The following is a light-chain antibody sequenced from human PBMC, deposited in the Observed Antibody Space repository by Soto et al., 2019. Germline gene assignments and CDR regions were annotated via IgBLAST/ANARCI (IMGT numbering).Light chain of an antibody. J-gene: IGLJ1*01. CDR3: SSFTSSSTYV. CDR1: SSDVGSFNR. CDR2: AVT. Sequence: QSVLTQPPSVSGSPGQSVTISCTGTSSDVGSFNRVSWYQQPPGTAPKLMIYAVTNRPSGVPDRFSGSKSGNTASLTISGLQAEDEADYYCSSFTSSSTYVFGTGTKLTVL. V-gene: IGLV2-18*02.